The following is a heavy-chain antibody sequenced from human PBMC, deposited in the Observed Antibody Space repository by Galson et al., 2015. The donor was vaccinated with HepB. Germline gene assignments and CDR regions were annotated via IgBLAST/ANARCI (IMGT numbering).Heavy chain of an antibody. Sequence: SVKVSCKASGYTFISYYMQWVRQAPGQGLEWMGIINPSGGSTNYAQKFQGRVTMTRDTATRTVYMELSRLRSDDTAVYYCARSRFYYGPQSHPEYWGQGTLVAVSS. CDR3: ARSRFYYGPQSHPEY. J-gene: IGHJ4*02. V-gene: IGHV1-46*03. D-gene: IGHD3-10*01. CDR1: GYTFISYY. CDR2: INPSGGST.